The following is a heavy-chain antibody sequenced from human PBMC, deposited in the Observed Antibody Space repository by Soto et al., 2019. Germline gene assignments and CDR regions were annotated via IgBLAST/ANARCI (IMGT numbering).Heavy chain of an antibody. CDR3: AKDSLYYDSSGLPSWYFDL. J-gene: IGHJ2*01. CDR1: GFTFSSYA. V-gene: IGHV3-23*01. Sequence: GSLRLSCAASGFTFSSYAMSWVRQAPGKGLEWVSAISGSGGSTYYADSVKGRFTISRDNSKNTLYLQMNSLRAEDTAVYYCAKDSLYYDSSGLPSWYFDLWGRGTLVTVSS. CDR2: ISGSGGST. D-gene: IGHD3-22*01.